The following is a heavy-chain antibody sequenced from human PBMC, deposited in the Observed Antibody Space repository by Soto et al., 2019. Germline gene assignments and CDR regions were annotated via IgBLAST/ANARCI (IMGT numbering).Heavy chain of an antibody. J-gene: IGHJ4*02. CDR2: TYYRSKWYN. D-gene: IGHD2-2*02. Sequence: SQTLSLTCAISGDSVSSNSAAWNWIRQSPSRGLEWLGRTYYRSKWYNDYAVSVKSRITINPDTSKNQFSLQLNSVTPEDTAVYYCARGEGCSSTSCYRPIYFDYWGQGTLVTVSS. V-gene: IGHV6-1*01. CDR3: ARGEGCSSTSCYRPIYFDY. CDR1: GDSVSSNSAA.